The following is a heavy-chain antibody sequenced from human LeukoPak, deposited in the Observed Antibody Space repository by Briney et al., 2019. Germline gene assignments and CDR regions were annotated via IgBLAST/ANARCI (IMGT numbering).Heavy chain of an antibody. CDR2: INHSGST. CDR1: GGSFSGYY. Sequence: SETLSLTCAVYGGSFSGYYWSWIRQPPGKGLEWIGEINHSGSTNYNPSLKSRVTISVDTSKNQFSLKLSSVTAADTAVYYCARGMVVAMGNWFDPWGQGTLVTVSS. J-gene: IGHJ5*02. D-gene: IGHD3-22*01. V-gene: IGHV4-34*01. CDR3: ARGMVVAMGNWFDP.